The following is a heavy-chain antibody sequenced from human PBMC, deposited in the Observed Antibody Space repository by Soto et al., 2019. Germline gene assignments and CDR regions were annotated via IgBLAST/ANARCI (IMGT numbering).Heavy chain of an antibody. J-gene: IGHJ5*02. Sequence: QLQLQESGPGLVKPSETLSLTCTVSGGSISSSSYYWGWIRQPPGKGMEWIGSIYYSGSTYYNPSLQSRVTISVDTSKIQYSLNLSSAAAADTAVYYGARHKLVVNANWFDPWGQGTLVTVSS. V-gene: IGHV4-39*01. D-gene: IGHD3-22*01. CDR2: IYYSGST. CDR1: GGSISSSSYY. CDR3: ARHKLVVNANWFDP.